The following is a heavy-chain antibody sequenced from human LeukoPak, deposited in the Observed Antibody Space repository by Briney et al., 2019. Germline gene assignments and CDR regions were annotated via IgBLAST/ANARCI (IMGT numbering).Heavy chain of an antibody. Sequence: GASVKVSCKASGYTFTSYAMHWVRQAPGQRLEWMGWINAGNGNTKYSQKFQGRVTITRDTSASTAYMEPSSLRSEDTAVYYCAGGELRSDFDYWGQGTLVTVSS. CDR3: AGGELRSDFDY. CDR2: INAGNGNT. J-gene: IGHJ4*02. D-gene: IGHD1-26*01. V-gene: IGHV1-3*01. CDR1: GYTFTSYA.